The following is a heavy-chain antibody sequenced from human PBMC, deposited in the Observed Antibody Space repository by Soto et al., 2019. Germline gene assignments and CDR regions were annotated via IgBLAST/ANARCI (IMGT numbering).Heavy chain of an antibody. CDR2: IYPGDSDT. CDR1: GYSFTSYW. V-gene: IGHV5-51*01. CDR3: ARGGYSGNSKDPFYI. J-gene: IGHJ3*02. Sequence: GESLKISCKGSGYSFTSYWIGWVRQMPGKGLEWMGIIYPGDSDTRYSPSFQGQVTISADKSISTAYLQWSSLKASDTAMFYCARGGYSGNSKDPFYIWGPGTMVTVSS. D-gene: IGHD6-25*01.